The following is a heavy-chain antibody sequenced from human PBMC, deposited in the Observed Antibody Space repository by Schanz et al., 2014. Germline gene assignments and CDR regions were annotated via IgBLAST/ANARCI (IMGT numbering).Heavy chain of an antibody. CDR3: AYYDVLTGFDY. CDR1: GFTVNTNY. V-gene: IGHV3-53*01. J-gene: IGHJ4*02. D-gene: IGHD3-9*01. Sequence: EVQLLESGGGLVQPGGSLRLSCAVSGFTVNTNYMSWVRQAPGKGLEWISSMYINSGSTQYADSVKGRFTISRDNSKNTLYLQINNLRAEDTAVYYCAYYDVLTGFDYWGQGTQVTVSS. CDR2: MYINSGST.